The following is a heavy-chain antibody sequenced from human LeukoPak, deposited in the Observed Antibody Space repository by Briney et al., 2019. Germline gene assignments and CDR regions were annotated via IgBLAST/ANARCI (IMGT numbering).Heavy chain of an antibody. Sequence: GESLKISCKGSGYSFTSYWIAWVRQMPGKGLEWMGIIYPGDSETRYTPPFQGQVTISADKSISTAYLRWSSLKTSDTAMYYCVRLDSSGWYYFDSWGQGTLVTVSS. D-gene: IGHD6-19*01. CDR3: VRLDSSGWYYFDS. CDR1: GYSFTSYW. J-gene: IGHJ4*02. V-gene: IGHV5-51*01. CDR2: IYPGDSET.